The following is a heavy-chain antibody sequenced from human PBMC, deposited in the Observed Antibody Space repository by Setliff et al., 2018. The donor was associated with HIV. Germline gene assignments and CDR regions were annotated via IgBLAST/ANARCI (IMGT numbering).Heavy chain of an antibody. V-gene: IGHV1-18*01. Sequence: ASVKVSCKASDHTFSSYDVTWVRQAPGQGLEWMGWIRPYNGNTNYAQKFQGRVTMTTETSTSTAYMDLRSLRSDDTAVYYCARGGRVVPAALLTFDYWGQGTLVTVSS. J-gene: IGHJ4*02. CDR1: DHTFSSYD. CDR2: IRPYNGNT. D-gene: IGHD2-2*01. CDR3: ARGGRVVPAALLTFDY.